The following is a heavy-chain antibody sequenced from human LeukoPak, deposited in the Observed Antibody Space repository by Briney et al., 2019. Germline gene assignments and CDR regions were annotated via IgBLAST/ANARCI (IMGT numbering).Heavy chain of an antibody. CDR1: KFTFSSYW. V-gene: IGHV3-7*01. J-gene: IGHJ4*02. CDR2: IKQDGSEK. CDR3: ARRRYSGSSQHFDY. Sequence: GGSLRLSCAASKFTFSSYWMRWVRQAPGKGLEWVANIKQDGSEKYYVDSVKGRFTISRDNAKNSLYLQMNSLRAEDTAVYYCARRRYSGSSQHFDYWGLGTLVTVSS. D-gene: IGHD1-26*01.